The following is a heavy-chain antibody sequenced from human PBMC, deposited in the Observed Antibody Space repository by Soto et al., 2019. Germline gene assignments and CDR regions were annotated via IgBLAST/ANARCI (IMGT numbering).Heavy chain of an antibody. CDR2: IYYSGTT. J-gene: IGHJ5*02. CDR3: ARCSLVVVPAPGFDP. V-gene: IGHV4-31*03. D-gene: IGHD2-2*01. CDR1: GGSISSGGYY. Sequence: PSETLSLTCTVSGGSISSGGYYWSWICQHPGKGLEWIGYIYYSGTTYYNPSLKSRVTISVDTSKNQFSLKLSSVSAADTALYYCARCSLVVVPAPGFDPWGRGTLVTSPQ.